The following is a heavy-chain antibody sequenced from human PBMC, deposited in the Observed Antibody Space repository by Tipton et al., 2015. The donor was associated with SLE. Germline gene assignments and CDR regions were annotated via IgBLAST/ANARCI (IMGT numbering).Heavy chain of an antibody. CDR2: IKGDGTTD. CDR1: GFSFSSYW. J-gene: IGHJ4*02. CDR3: ARVFSGYPTAWDFFDH. D-gene: IGHD6-13*01. Sequence: GSLRLSCAASGFSFSSYWMTWIRQAPGKGLEWVANIKGDGTTDYYVGSVKGRFTISRDNADNSLYLQMNNLRAEDTAVYYCARVFSGYPTAWDFFDHWGQGTLVSVSS. V-gene: IGHV3-7*03.